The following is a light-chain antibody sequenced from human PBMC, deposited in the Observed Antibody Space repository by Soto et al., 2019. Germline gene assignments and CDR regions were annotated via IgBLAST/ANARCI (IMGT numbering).Light chain of an antibody. CDR2: SNN. Sequence: QSVLTQPPSASGTPGQRVTISCSGSSSNIGSNTINWYQQLPGTAPKLLIYSNNQRPSGVPDRLSGSKSGTSASLAISGLQSEDEADYYCAAWDDSLNGYVLGTGTKLTVL. V-gene: IGLV1-44*01. CDR3: AAWDDSLNGYV. CDR1: SSNIGSNT. J-gene: IGLJ1*01.